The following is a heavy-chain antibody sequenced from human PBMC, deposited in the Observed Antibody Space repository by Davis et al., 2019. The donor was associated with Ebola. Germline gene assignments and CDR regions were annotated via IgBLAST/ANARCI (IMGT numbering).Heavy chain of an antibody. D-gene: IGHD2-2*01. Sequence: GESLKISCAASGFTFSSYAMSWVRQAPGKGLEWVSAISGSGGSTYYADSVKGRFTISRDNSKNTLYLQMNSLRAEETAVYYCAKDGLKSCSSTSCYYYYGMDVWGQGTTVTVSS. V-gene: IGHV3-23*01. CDR1: GFTFSSYA. CDR3: AKDGLKSCSSTSCYYYYGMDV. CDR2: ISGSGGST. J-gene: IGHJ6*02.